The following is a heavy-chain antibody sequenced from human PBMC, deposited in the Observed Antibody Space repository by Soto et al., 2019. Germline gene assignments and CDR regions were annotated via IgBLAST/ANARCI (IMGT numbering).Heavy chain of an antibody. CDR1: GFTFSSYG. D-gene: IGHD2-2*01. CDR2: ISYDGSNK. CDR3: ANPALGYCSSTSCYDY. V-gene: IGHV3-30*18. Sequence: QVQLVESGGDVVQPGRSLRLSCAASGFTFSSYGMHWVRQAPGKGLEWVAVISYDGSNKYYADSVKGRFTISRDNSKNTLYLQMNSLRAEDTAVYYCANPALGYCSSTSCYDYWGQGTLVTVSS. J-gene: IGHJ4*02.